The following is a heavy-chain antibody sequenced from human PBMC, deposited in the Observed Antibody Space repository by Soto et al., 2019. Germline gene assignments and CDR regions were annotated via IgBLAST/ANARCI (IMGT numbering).Heavy chain of an antibody. V-gene: IGHV4-61*01. Sequence: QVQLQESGPGLVKPSETLSLTCTVSGGSVSSGSYYWSWIRQPPGKGLEWIGYIYYSGSTNYNPSLKSRVTISVDTSKNQFSLKLSSVTAADTAVYYCARGPCGGSCYSNHYYGMDVWGQGTTVTVSS. CDR1: GGSVSSGSYY. CDR2: IYYSGST. J-gene: IGHJ6*02. D-gene: IGHD2-15*01. CDR3: ARGPCGGSCYSNHYYGMDV.